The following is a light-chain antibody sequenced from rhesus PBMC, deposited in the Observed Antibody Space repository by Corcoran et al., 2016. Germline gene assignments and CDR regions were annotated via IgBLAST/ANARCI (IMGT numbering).Light chain of an antibody. J-gene: IGKJ1*01. V-gene: IGKV1-32*04. CDR2: YAN. Sequence: DIQMSQSPSSLSASVGDRVTITCRASQGISSYLNWYQQKPGKAPKLLIYYANSLASGVPSRLSGSGSVTDFTLTISSLKSEDFATYYYQQSINRPRTFGQGTKVEIK. CDR3: QQSINRPRT. CDR1: QGISSY.